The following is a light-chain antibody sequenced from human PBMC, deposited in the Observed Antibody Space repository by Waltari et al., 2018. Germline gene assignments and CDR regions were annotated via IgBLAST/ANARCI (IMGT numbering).Light chain of an antibody. CDR3: QTGGHGTWV. CDR1: SGHSSNV. Sequence: QLVLTQSPSASASLGASVKLTCTLSSGHSSNVIAWLQQQPEKGPRYLMKVNSDGSHSKGAEIPDRFSGSSSGTERYLTSSSLQSEEEADYYCQTGGHGTWVFGGGTKLTVL. CDR2: VNSDGSH. J-gene: IGLJ3*02. V-gene: IGLV4-69*01.